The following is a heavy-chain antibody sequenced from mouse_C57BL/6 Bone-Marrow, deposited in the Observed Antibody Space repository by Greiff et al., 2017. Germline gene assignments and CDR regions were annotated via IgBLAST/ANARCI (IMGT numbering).Heavy chain of an antibody. CDR3: ARKRIYYYGSSYYYFDY. J-gene: IGHJ2*01. Sequence: EVMLVESGGGLVKPGGSLKLSCAASGFTFSDYGMHWVRQAPEKGLEWVAYISSGSSTIYYADTVKGRFTISRDNAKNTLFLQMTSLRSEDTAMYYCARKRIYYYGSSYYYFDYWGQGTTLTVSS. CDR1: GFTFSDYG. D-gene: IGHD1-1*01. CDR2: ISSGSSTI. V-gene: IGHV5-17*01.